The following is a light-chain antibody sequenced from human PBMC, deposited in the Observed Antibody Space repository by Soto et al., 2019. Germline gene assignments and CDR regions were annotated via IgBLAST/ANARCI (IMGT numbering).Light chain of an antibody. Sequence: GDRVTITCRASQTISTWMAWYQQKPGKAPKLLVYDASTLQSGVASRFSGSGSGTEFTLTISRLQPEDFATYYCQQLNSYPITFGQGTRREIK. CDR3: QQLNSYPIT. CDR1: QTISTW. V-gene: IGKV1-9*01. CDR2: DAS. J-gene: IGKJ5*01.